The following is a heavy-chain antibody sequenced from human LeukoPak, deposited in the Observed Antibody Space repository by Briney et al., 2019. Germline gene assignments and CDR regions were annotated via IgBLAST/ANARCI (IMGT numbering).Heavy chain of an antibody. D-gene: IGHD6-19*01. CDR3: ASVAVAGYFDS. CDR1: GFTFSSYN. CDR2: ISSGSSYI. V-gene: IGHV3-21*01. J-gene: IGHJ4*02. Sequence: GGSLRLSCAASGFTFSSYNMNWVRQAPGKGLEWVSSISSGSSYIYYADSVKGRFTISRDNAKNSLYLQMDSLRAEDTAVYYCASVAVAGYFDSWGQGTLVTVSS.